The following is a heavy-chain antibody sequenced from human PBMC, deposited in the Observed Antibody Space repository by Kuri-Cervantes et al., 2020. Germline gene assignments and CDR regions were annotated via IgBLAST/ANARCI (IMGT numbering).Heavy chain of an antibody. V-gene: IGHV3-30*07. CDR1: GFTFSSYA. J-gene: IGHJ4*02. Sequence: GGSLRLSCAASGFTFSSYAMHWVRQAPGKGLEWVAVISYDGSNKYYADSVKGRFTISRDNSKNTLYLQMNSLRAEDTAVYYCAKPSYGDYYYWGQGTLVTVSS. D-gene: IGHD4-17*01. CDR3: AKPSYGDYYY. CDR2: ISYDGSNK.